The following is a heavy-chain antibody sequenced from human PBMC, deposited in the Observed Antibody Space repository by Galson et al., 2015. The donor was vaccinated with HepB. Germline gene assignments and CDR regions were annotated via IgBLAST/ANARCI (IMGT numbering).Heavy chain of an antibody. J-gene: IGHJ4*02. CDR3: ARVPSTYGIFTGYNLVPYFDY. CDR2: ISTHIRST. CDR1: GYTFNTYG. D-gene: IGHD3-9*01. Sequence: SVKVSCKASGYTFNTYGITWVRQAPGQGLEWMGWISTHIRSTNYAQKFQDRVTMTTDTSTNTAYMELRSLRSDDTAVYYCARVPSTYGIFTGYNLVPYFDYWGRGTLVTVSS. V-gene: IGHV1-18*01.